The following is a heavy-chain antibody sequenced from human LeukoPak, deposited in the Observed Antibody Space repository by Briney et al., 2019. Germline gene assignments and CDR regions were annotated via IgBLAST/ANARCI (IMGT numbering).Heavy chain of an antibody. V-gene: IGHV5-51*01. Sequence: GESLKISCKGTGYTFTSYWIHWVRHMPGKGLEWMGILYPGDSDTKYSPSFQGQVTISADKSINTAYLHWSSLQASDTAMYYCATGTMDYYDTSSYSPLDYWGQGTLVTVSS. D-gene: IGHD3-22*01. CDR3: ATGTMDYYDTSSYSPLDY. J-gene: IGHJ4*02. CDR2: LYPGDSDT. CDR1: GYTFTSYW.